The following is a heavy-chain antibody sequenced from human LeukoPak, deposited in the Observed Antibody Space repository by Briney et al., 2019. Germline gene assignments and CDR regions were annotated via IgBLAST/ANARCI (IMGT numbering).Heavy chain of an antibody. CDR2: MYYSGST. D-gene: IGHD7-27*01. CDR1: GASISSSTYY. Sequence: SETLSLTCTVSGASISSSTYYWGWIRQPPGKGLEWIGNMYYSGSTYYNPSLKSRVTISVDTSKNQFSLKLSSVAAADTAVYYCARNWGSRYYFDYWGQGTLVTVSS. V-gene: IGHV4-39*01. CDR3: ARNWGSRYYFDY. J-gene: IGHJ4*02.